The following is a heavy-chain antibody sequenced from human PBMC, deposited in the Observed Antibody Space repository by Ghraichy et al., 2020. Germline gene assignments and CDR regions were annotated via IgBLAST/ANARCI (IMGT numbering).Heavy chain of an antibody. Sequence: GGSLRLSCAASGFTFSSYGMHWVRQAPGKGLEWVAVIWYDGSNKYYADSVKGRFTISRDNSKNTLYLQMNRLRAEDTAVYYCARGGRMSDYLDYWGQGTLVTVSP. CDR2: IWYDGSNK. CDR1: GFTFSSYG. CDR3: ARGGRMSDYLDY. J-gene: IGHJ4*02. V-gene: IGHV3-33*01. D-gene: IGHD1-26*01.